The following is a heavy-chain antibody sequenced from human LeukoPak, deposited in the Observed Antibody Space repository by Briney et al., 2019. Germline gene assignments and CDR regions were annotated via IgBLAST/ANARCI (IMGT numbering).Heavy chain of an antibody. D-gene: IGHD5-18*01. V-gene: IGHV4-61*02. CDR2: MYTSGGT. J-gene: IGHJ4*02. CDR1: GGSISGSYY. CDR3: ASQLSQTQTFDY. Sequence: SETLSLTCTVSGGSISGSYYWSWIRQPAGKALEWIGRMYTSGGTNYNPSLRSRVTISLDTSKNQFSLKLSSVTAADTAVYYCASQLSQTQTFDYWGQGTLVTASS.